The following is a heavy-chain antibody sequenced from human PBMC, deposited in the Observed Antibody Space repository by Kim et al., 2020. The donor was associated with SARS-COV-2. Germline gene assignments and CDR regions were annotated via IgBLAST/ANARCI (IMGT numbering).Heavy chain of an antibody. CDR1: RFTFSSYV. D-gene: IGHD3-10*01. J-gene: IGHJ6*02. CDR2: ISYDGSNK. Sequence: GGSLRLSCAASRFTFSSYVMHWVRQAPGKGLEWVAVISYDGSNKYYADSVKGRFTISRDNSKNTLYLQMNSLRAEDTAVYYCARDRITMVRGVFIDYYGMDVWVQGTTVTVSS. CDR3: ARDRITMVRGVFIDYYGMDV. V-gene: IGHV3-30*04.